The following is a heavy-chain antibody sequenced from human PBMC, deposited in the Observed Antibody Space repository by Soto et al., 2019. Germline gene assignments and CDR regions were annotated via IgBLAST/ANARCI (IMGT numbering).Heavy chain of an antibody. Sequence: QVQLVQSGAEVKRPGTSVKVSCKVSGYTFTNYGINWVRQAPGQGLEWVGWFNPANRNTNYAQKFQDRVSMTTDTSMNTAYTELRGLRSDGTAVDYCVRVRVVDPSDFWGQGTRVT. V-gene: IGHV1-18*01. CDR1: GYTFTNYG. J-gene: IGHJ4*02. D-gene: IGHD3-9*01. CDR2: FNPANRNT. CDR3: VRVRVVDPSDF.